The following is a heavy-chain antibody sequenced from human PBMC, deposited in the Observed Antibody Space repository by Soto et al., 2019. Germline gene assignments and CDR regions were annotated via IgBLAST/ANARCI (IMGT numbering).Heavy chain of an antibody. CDR3: ARAPQLRADPCYFDY. Sequence: SETLSLTCTVSGGSISSGGYYWSWIRQHPGKGLEWIGYIYYSGSTYYNPSLKSRVTISVDTSKNQFSLKLSSVTAADTAVYYCARAPQLRADPCYFDYWGQGTLVTVSS. CDR1: GGSISSGGYY. CDR2: IYYSGST. J-gene: IGHJ4*02. D-gene: IGHD1-1*01. V-gene: IGHV4-31*03.